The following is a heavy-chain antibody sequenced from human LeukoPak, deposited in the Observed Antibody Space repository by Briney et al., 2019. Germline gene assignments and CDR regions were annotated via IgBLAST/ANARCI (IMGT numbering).Heavy chain of an antibody. D-gene: IGHD3/OR15-3a*01. Sequence: NSSETLSLTCTVSGDSMRSSDDWGWIRQPPGKGLEWIGSIYDSGSTYYNPSLKSRVIISVDTSKNQFSLKLSSVTAADTAVYDCARDRGIEVILTEDNWFDPWGQGTLVTVSS. CDR1: GDSMRSSDD. CDR3: ARDRGIEVILTEDNWFDP. V-gene: IGHV4-38-2*02. CDR2: IYDSGST. J-gene: IGHJ5*02.